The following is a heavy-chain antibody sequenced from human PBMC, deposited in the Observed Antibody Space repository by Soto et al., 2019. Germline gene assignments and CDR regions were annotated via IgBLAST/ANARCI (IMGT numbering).Heavy chain of an antibody. CDR3: ARVGWGIAPPRGMDV. Sequence: ASVKVSCKASGGTFSSYAISWVRQAPGQGLEWMGGIIPIFGTTNYAQKFQGRVTITADESTSTAYMELNSLRAEDTAVYYCARVGWGIAPPRGMDVWGQGTTVTVSS. CDR2: IIPIFGTT. V-gene: IGHV1-69*13. D-gene: IGHD6-13*01. CDR1: GGTFSSYA. J-gene: IGHJ6*02.